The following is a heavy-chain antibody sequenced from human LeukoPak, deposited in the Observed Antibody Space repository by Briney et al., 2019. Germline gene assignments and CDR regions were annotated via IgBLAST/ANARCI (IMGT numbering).Heavy chain of an antibody. CDR3: ANAVVSDSGFYFDN. V-gene: IGHV1-18*01. CDR2: ISAYNGNT. D-gene: IGHD4-23*01. J-gene: IGHJ4*02. CDR1: GYTFTSYG. Sequence: ASVKVSCKASGYTFTSYGISWVRQAPGQGLEWMGWISAYNGNTNYAQKLQGRVTMTTDTSTSTAYMELSSLESEDTATYYCANAVVSDSGFYFDNWGQGTLVTVSS.